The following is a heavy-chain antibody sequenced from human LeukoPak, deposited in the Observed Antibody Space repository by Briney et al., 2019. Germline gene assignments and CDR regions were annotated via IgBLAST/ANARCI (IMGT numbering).Heavy chain of an antibody. D-gene: IGHD4-17*01. CDR1: GFTFSSYA. CDR3: ASDDYGDYAFDY. V-gene: IGHV3-7*01. CDR2: IKQDGSEK. Sequence: GGSLRLSCAASGFTFSSYAMSWVRQAPGKGLEWVANIKQDGSEKYYVDSVKGRFTISRDNAKNSLYLQMNSLRAEDTAVYYCASDDYGDYAFDYWGQGTLVTVSS. J-gene: IGHJ4*02.